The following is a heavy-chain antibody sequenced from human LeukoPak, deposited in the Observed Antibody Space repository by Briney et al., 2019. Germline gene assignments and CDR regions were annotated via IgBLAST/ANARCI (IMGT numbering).Heavy chain of an antibody. Sequence: SETLSLTCTVSGGSISSYYWSWIRQPPGKGLEWIGYIYCSGSTNYNPSLKSRVTISVDTSKNQFSLKLSSVAAADTAVYYCARYHIAAALNWFDPWGQGTLVTVSS. J-gene: IGHJ5*02. CDR1: GGSISSYY. CDR2: IYCSGST. D-gene: IGHD6-13*01. CDR3: ARYHIAAALNWFDP. V-gene: IGHV4-59*08.